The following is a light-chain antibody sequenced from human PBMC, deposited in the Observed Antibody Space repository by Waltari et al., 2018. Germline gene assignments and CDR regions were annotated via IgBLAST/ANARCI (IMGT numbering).Light chain of an antibody. J-gene: IGLJ1*01. CDR2: EVS. Sequence: QSALTQPASVSGSPGQSITISCTGTSSDVGNYNLVSWYQQHPGKPPKLMLYEVSKRPSGVSNRFSGSKSGNTASLTISGLQPEDETDYYCCSYAGHSTYVFGTGTKVTVL. CDR3: CSYAGHSTYV. V-gene: IGLV2-23*02. CDR1: SSDVGNYNL.